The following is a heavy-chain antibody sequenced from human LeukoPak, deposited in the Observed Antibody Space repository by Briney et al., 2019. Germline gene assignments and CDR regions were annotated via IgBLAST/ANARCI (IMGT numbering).Heavy chain of an antibody. CDR1: GYTFTSYD. J-gene: IGHJ5*02. V-gene: IGHV1-8*01. Sequence: GASVKVSCRASGYTFTSYDINWVRQATGQGPEWMGWMSPNSGKTGYAQKFQGRVTMTRDTSISMAYMELSSLRSDDTAAYYCARDYGGNSGWFDPWGQGTLVTVSS. CDR2: MSPNSGKT. D-gene: IGHD4-23*01. CDR3: ARDYGGNSGWFDP.